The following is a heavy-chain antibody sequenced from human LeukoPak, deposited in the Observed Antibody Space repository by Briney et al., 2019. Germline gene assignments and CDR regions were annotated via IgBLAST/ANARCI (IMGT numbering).Heavy chain of an antibody. Sequence: SETLSLTCAVYGGSFSGYYWSWIRQPPGKGLEWIGEINHSGSTDYNPSLKSRVTISVDTSKNQFSLKLSSVTAADTAVYYCARGSRGLGRGPLGYWGQGTLVTVSS. CDR2: INHSGST. J-gene: IGHJ4*02. V-gene: IGHV4-34*01. CDR3: ARGSRGLGRGPLGY. D-gene: IGHD3-16*01. CDR1: GGSFSGYY.